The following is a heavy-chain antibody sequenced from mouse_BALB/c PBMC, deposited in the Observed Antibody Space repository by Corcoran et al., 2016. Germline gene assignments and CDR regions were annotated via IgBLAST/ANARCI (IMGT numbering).Heavy chain of an antibody. CDR3: ARGGMTPFAY. J-gene: IGHJ3*01. CDR2: INTYTGEP. CDR1: GYTFTNYG. V-gene: IGHV9-1*02. Sequence: QIQLVQSGPELKKPGETVKISCKASGYTFTNYGMNWVKQAPGKGLKWMGWINTYTGEPTYADDFKGRVAFSLETSASTAYLQINNLKNEDMATYFCARGGMTPFAYWGQGTLVTVSA.